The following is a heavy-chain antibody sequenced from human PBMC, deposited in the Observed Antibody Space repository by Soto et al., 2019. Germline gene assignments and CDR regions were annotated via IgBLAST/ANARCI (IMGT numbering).Heavy chain of an antibody. CDR1: GGTFSSYT. V-gene: IGHV1-69*08. Sequence: QVQLVQSGAEVKKPGSSVKVSCKASGGTFSSYTISWVRQAPGQGLEWMGRIIPILGIANYAQKFQGRVTIPADKSTSKAYMELSSLRSEDTAVYYCARDEGGYGFYYYYMDVWGKGTTVTVSS. D-gene: IGHD5-12*01. J-gene: IGHJ6*03. CDR3: ARDEGGYGFYYYYMDV. CDR2: IIPILGIA.